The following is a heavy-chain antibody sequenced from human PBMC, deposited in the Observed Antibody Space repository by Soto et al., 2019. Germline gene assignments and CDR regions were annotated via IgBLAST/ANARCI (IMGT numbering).Heavy chain of an antibody. CDR1: GYTFTNSY. V-gene: IGHV1-46*03. CDR3: AGGPDYNWLDP. Sequence: ASVKVSCKASGYTFTNSYMHWVRQAPGQGLEWMGIINPIGGSTTYAQKLQGRVTMTRDTSTSTVYMEMSSLRSEDTAVYYCAGGPDYNWLDPWGKGTLVTVSS. J-gene: IGHJ5*02. CDR2: INPIGGST.